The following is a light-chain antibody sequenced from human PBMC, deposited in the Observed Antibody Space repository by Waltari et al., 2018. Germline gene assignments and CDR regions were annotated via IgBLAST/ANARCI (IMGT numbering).Light chain of an antibody. CDR2: GKN. CDR3: NSRDSSGNPLVA. Sequence: SSELTQDPAVSVALGQTVRITCQGDSLRSYYASWYQQKAGPAPVLVIYGKNNRPSGIPDRFSGSSSGNTASLTITRAQAEDEADYYCNSRDSSGNPLVAFGGGTKLTVL. J-gene: IGLJ2*01. V-gene: IGLV3-19*01. CDR1: SLRSYY.